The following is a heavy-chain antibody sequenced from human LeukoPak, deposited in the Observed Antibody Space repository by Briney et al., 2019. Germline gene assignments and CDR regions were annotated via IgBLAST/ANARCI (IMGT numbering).Heavy chain of an antibody. CDR1: GFTFSKYG. CDR3: ARRGLVPAFDI. CDR2: VWYDGRNE. J-gene: IGHJ3*02. V-gene: IGHV3-33*01. Sequence: GRSLRLSCAASGFTFSKYGMHWVRQAPGKGLEWVSLVWYDGRNEDYADSVKGRFTISRDNSENTLYLQMNSLRAEDTAVYYCARRGLVPAFDIWGQGTMVTVAS. D-gene: IGHD2-2*01.